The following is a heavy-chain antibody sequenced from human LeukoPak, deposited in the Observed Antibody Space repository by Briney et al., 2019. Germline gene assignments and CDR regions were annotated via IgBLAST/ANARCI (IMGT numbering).Heavy chain of an antibody. J-gene: IGHJ4*02. Sequence: SVKVSCKASGGTFSSYAISWVRQAPGQGLEWMGGIIPIFGTANYAQKFQGRVTITADESTSTAYMELSSLRSEDTAVYYCARSEVYYDFWSGYDYWGQGTLVTVSS. CDR3: ARSEVYYDFWSGYDY. V-gene: IGHV1-69*13. CDR1: GGTFSSYA. CDR2: IIPIFGTA. D-gene: IGHD3-3*01.